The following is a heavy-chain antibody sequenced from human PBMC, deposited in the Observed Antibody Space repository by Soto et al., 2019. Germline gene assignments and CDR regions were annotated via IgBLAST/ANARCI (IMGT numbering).Heavy chain of an antibody. Sequence: GESLKISCNGSGYSFTIYWISWVRQMPGKGLEWMGRIDPSDSYTNYSPSFQGHVTISADKSISTAYLQWSSLKASDTAMYYSATHQVEMATITAGEIFDYWGQGTLVTVSS. V-gene: IGHV5-10-1*01. J-gene: IGHJ4*02. D-gene: IGHD5-12*01. CDR3: ATHQVEMATITAGEIFDY. CDR2: IDPSDSYT. CDR1: GYSFTIYW.